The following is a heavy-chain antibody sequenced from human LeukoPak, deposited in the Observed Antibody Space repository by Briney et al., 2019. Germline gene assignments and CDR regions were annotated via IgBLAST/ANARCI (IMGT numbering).Heavy chain of an antibody. D-gene: IGHD5-18*01. CDR1: GFTFDDSG. Sequence: PGGSLRLSCTASGFTFDDSGMSWVRQAPGKGLEWVSYISSSSSYTNYADSVKGRFTISRDNAKNSLYLQMNSLRAEDTAVYYCARHPPSGWDTAMVRGFDYWGQGTLVTVSS. V-gene: IGHV3-11*06. CDR3: ARHPPSGWDTAMVRGFDY. CDR2: ISSSSSYT. J-gene: IGHJ4*02.